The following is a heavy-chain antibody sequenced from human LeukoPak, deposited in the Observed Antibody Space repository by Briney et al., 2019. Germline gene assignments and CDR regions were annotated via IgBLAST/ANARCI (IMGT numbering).Heavy chain of an antibody. CDR3: ARDLVDTAMIANWFDP. V-gene: IGHV1-2*02. CDR2: INPNSGGT. J-gene: IGHJ5*02. CDR1: GYTFTGYY. Sequence: ASVKVSCKASGYTFTGYYMHWVRQAPGQGLEWMGWINPNSGGTNYAQKFQGRVTMTRDTSISTAYMELSRLRSDDTAVYYCARDLVDTAMIANWFDPWGQGTLATVSS. D-gene: IGHD5-18*01.